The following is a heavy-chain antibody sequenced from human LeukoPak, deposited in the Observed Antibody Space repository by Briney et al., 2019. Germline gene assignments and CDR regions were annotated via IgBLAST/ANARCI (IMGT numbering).Heavy chain of an antibody. CDR3: ARHGGPYNYYDSSGYFGY. J-gene: IGHJ4*02. CDR2: INHSGST. Sequence: SETLSLTCAVYGGSFSGYSWSWIRQPPGKGLEWIGEINHSGSTNYNPSLKSRVTISVDTSKNQFSLKLRSVTAADTAVYYCARHGGPYNYYDSSGYFGYWGQGTLVTVSS. V-gene: IGHV4-34*01. D-gene: IGHD3-22*01. CDR1: GGSFSGYS.